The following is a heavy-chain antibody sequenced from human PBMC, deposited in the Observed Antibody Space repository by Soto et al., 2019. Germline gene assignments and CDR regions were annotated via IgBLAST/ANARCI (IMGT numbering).Heavy chain of an antibody. J-gene: IGHJ4*02. Sequence: GWSLRLSCAASGFTFRNYRIHWVRQAPGKGLVWVSRISDYGRVNYADSVEGRFTISRDDAKSELYLQMSSLRLEDTAVYYCARGGVEPFDYWGQGALVTVSS. D-gene: IGHD3-3*01. CDR1: GFTFRNYR. V-gene: IGHV3-74*01. CDR2: ISDYGRV. CDR3: ARGGVEPFDY.